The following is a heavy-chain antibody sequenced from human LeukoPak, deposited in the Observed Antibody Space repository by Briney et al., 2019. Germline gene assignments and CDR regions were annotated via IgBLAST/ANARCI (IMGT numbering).Heavy chain of an antibody. D-gene: IGHD6-13*01. CDR3: ARDSGYSSSVDP. J-gene: IGHJ5*02. CDR2: IIPIFGTA. V-gene: IGHV1-69*13. CDR1: GGTFSSYA. Sequence: ASVKVSCKASGGTFSSYAISWVRQAPGQGLEWMGGIIPIFGTANYAQKFQGRVTITADESTSTAYMELSSLRSEDTAVYYCARDSGYSSSVDPWGQGTLVTVSS.